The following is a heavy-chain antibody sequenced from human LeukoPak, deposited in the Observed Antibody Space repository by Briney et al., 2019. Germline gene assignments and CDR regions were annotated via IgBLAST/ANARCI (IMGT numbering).Heavy chain of an antibody. V-gene: IGHV1-69*04. Sequence: SVKVSCKSSGGTLSSYAISWVRQAPGQGPEWMGRIIPVLGRPNYAQKFQGRVTITADRSTGTAYMELSSLRSEDTAVYYCATDAFSSSFADWGQGTLVIVSS. CDR2: IIPVLGRP. D-gene: IGHD6-6*01. CDR3: ATDAFSSSFAD. J-gene: IGHJ4*02. CDR1: GGTLSSYA.